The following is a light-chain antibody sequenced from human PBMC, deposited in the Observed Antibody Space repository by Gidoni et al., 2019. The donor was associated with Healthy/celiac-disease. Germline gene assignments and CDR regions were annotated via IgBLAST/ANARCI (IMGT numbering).Light chain of an antibody. CDR1: QSISSY. V-gene: IGKV1-39*01. Sequence: DIKMTQSPSSLSASVGDRVTITCRASQSISSYLYWYQQKPGKAPQLLIYAASSLQSGVPSRFSGSGAGTDFTLTISSRQPEDFSTYYCQQSYSTPRTFGQGTKVEIK. J-gene: IGKJ1*01. CDR2: AAS. CDR3: QQSYSTPRT.